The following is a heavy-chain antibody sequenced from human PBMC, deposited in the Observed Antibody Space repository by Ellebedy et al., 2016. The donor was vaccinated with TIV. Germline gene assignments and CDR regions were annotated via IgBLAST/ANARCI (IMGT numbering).Heavy chain of an antibody. D-gene: IGHD4-23*01. V-gene: IGHV3-66*01. J-gene: IGHJ4*02. Sequence: GESLKISXAASGLTVSSNYMSWVRQAPEKGLEWVSVIYSVGSTYYADSVKGRFTISRDNSKHTLYLQMDSLRSDDTGVYYCAREDGGGPLDYWGQGALVTVS. CDR3: AREDGGGPLDY. CDR1: GLTVSSNY. CDR2: IYSVGST.